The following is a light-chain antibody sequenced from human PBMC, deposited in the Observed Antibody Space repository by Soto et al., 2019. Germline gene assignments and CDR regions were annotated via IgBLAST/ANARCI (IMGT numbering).Light chain of an antibody. CDR1: QSVLYSSNNQNY. Sequence: DIVMTQSPDSLAVSLGERATINCKSSQSVLYSSNNQNYLAWYQQKPGQPPKLLIYWASIRESGVPDRFSGSGSGIDFTLTISSLQAEDVAVYYCKQHYSTPLTFGQGTKVEIK. V-gene: IGKV4-1*01. J-gene: IGKJ1*01. CDR2: WAS. CDR3: KQHYSTPLT.